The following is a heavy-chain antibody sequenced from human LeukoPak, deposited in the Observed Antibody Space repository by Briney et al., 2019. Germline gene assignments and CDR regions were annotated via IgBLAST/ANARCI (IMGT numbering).Heavy chain of an antibody. CDR1: GFIFSSYS. J-gene: IGHJ4*02. CDR3: AKSIFGIVIMIDK. CDR2: ISSSGSYI. Sequence: GGSLRLSCAASGFIFSSYSMNWVRQAPGKGLEWVSSISSSGSYIYYADSVKGRCTISRDNAKNSLYLQMNSLGAEDTAVYYCAKSIFGIVIMIDKWGQGTLVTVSS. V-gene: IGHV3-21*01. D-gene: IGHD3-3*01.